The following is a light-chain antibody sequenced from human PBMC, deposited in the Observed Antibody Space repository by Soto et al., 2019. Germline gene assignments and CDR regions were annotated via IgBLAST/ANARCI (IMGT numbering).Light chain of an antibody. CDR3: QKYNSAPLAT. CDR1: QGISNY. Sequence: DIQMTQSPSSLSASVGDRVTITCRASQGISNYLAWYQQKPGRVPKLLIYAASTLQSGVPSRFSGSGSGTDFTLTISSLQPEDVATYYCQKYNSAPLATFGPGTKVDIK. J-gene: IGKJ3*01. V-gene: IGKV1-27*01. CDR2: AAS.